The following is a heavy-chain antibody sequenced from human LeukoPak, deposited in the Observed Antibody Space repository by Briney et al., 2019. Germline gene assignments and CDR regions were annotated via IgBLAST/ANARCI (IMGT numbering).Heavy chain of an antibody. Sequence: SETLSLTCAVYGGSFSGYYWTWIRQPPGKGLEWIGEIKHSGSINYNPSLKSRVTISVDTSKNQFSLKLRSVTAADTAVYYCARASVAPMINYWGQGTLVTVSS. CDR1: GGSFSGYY. CDR3: ARASVAPMINY. J-gene: IGHJ4*02. CDR2: IKHSGSI. D-gene: IGHD3-16*01. V-gene: IGHV4-34*01.